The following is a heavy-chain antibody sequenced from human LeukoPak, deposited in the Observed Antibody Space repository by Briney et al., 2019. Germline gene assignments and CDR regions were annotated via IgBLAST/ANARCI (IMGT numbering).Heavy chain of an antibody. V-gene: IGHV3-23*01. CDR2: ISNSGGST. CDR1: GFTFSSYA. J-gene: IGHJ4*02. Sequence: GGSLRLSCAASGFTFSSYAVSWVRQAPGKGLEWVSVISNSGGSTYYADSVKGRFTISRDNSKNTLYLQMNSLRAEDTAVYYCAKAFRLTPLYYFDYWGQGTLVTVSS. CDR3: AKAFRLTPLYYFDY. D-gene: IGHD3-16*01.